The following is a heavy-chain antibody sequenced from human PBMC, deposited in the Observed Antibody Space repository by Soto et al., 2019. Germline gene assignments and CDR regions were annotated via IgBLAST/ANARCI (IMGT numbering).Heavy chain of an antibody. J-gene: IGHJ3*02. CDR1: GGTFSSYA. V-gene: IGHV1-69*13. Sequence: GASVKVSCKASGGTFSSYAISWVRQAPGQGLEWMGGIIPIFGTANYAQKFQGRVTITADESTSTAYMELSSLRSEDTAIYYCAKKMSTRPTGAFDIWGQGTMVTVSS. CDR2: IIPIFGTA. D-gene: IGHD1-1*01. CDR3: AKKMSTRPTGAFDI.